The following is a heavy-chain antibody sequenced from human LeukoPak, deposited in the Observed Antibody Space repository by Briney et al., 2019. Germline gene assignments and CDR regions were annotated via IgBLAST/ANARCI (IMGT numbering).Heavy chain of an antibody. V-gene: IGHV4-59*12. Sequence: SETLSLTCTVSGGSISSYYWGWIRQPPGKGLEWIGYIYYSGSTNYNPSLKSRVTISVDMSKNQFSLKLSSVTAADTAVYYCARNPFGGVIVPYDYWGQGTLVTVSS. CDR1: GGSISSYY. D-gene: IGHD3-16*02. J-gene: IGHJ4*02. CDR2: IYYSGST. CDR3: ARNPFGGVIVPYDY.